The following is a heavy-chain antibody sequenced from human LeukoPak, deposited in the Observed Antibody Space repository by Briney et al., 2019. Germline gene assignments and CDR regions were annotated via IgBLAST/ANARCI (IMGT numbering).Heavy chain of an antibody. Sequence: PGGSLRLSCAASGFTFSSYAMSWVRQAPGKGLEWVSAIRGSGGSTYYADSVKDRFTISRDNSKNTLYLQMNSLRAEDTAVYYCAKDPSSELGAPYYFDYWGQGTLVTVSS. CDR3: AKDPSSELGAPYYFDY. D-gene: IGHD1-26*01. J-gene: IGHJ4*02. CDR1: GFTFSSYA. V-gene: IGHV3-23*01. CDR2: IRGSGGST.